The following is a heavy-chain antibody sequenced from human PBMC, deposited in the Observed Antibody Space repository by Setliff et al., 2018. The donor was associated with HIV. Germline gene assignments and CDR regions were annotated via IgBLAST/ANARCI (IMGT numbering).Heavy chain of an antibody. CDR3: VRAAESH. CDR2: ISKMGTTI. CDR1: GFTLTDYP. J-gene: IGHJ4*02. V-gene: IGHV3-74*01. Sequence: QPGGSLRLSCAASGFTLTDYPMHWVRQAPGKGLEWVSHISKMGTTIKYADSVKGRFTISRDDAKNTLYLQMNSLRVEDTAVYYCVRAAESHWGQGTVVTVSS. D-gene: IGHD3-10*01.